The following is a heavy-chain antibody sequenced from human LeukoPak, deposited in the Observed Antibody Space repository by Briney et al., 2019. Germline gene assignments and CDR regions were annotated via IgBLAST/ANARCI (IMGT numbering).Heavy chain of an antibody. V-gene: IGHV3-11*01. J-gene: IGHJ4*02. CDR2: ISRSDSTI. CDR3: ARDEALGYCSGGSCSGFDY. D-gene: IGHD2-15*01. Sequence: GGSLRLSCAASGFTFSDYYMSWIRQAPGKGLEWVSYISRSDSTIYYADSVKGRFTISRDNAKNSLYLQMNSLRAEDTAVYYCARDEALGYCSGGSCSGFDYWGQGTLVTVSS. CDR1: GFTFSDYY.